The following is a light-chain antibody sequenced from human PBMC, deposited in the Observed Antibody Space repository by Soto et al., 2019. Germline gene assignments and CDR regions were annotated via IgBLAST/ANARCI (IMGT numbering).Light chain of an antibody. V-gene: IGKV3-20*01. CDR1: QSVSSN. J-gene: IGKJ1*01. Sequence: EIVMTQSPATVALSPGERATLSCRASQSVSSNLAWYQQKPGQAPRLLIYGASSRATGIPDRFSGSGSGTDFTLTISRLEPEDFAVYHCQQYDTSPWTFGQGTKVDI. CDR3: QQYDTSPWT. CDR2: GAS.